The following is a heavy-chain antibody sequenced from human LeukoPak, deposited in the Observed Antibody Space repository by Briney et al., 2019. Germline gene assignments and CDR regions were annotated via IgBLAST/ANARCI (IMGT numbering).Heavy chain of an antibody. V-gene: IGHV3-21*01. CDR3: GIVATVDAFDI. D-gene: IGHD5-12*01. CDR2: ISSSSSYI. J-gene: IGHJ3*02. Sequence: WVSSISSSSSYIYYADSVKGRFTISRDNAKNSLYLQMNSLRAEDTAVYYCGIVATVDAFDIWGQGTMVTVSS.